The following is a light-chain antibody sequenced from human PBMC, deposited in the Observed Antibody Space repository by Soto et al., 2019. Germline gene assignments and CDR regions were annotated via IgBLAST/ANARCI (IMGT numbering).Light chain of an antibody. V-gene: IGKV1-33*01. CDR3: QQYENLHT. CDR2: DAS. J-gene: IGKJ5*01. CDR1: QNINNY. Sequence: DIHITQSPSSLSASVGDRVTITCQASQNINNYLNWYQQKPGRAPKLLIYDASNLEAGVPSRFRGSGSGTDFTFTISSLQPEDIETYYCQQYENLHTFGQGTRMEIK.